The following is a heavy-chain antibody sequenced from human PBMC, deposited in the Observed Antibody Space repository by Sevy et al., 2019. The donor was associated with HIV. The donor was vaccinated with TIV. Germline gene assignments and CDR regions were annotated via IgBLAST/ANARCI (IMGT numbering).Heavy chain of an antibody. Sequence: GGSLRLSCAASGFTFSVYWMSWVRQAPGKGLEWVATMKEDGSDKDYVDSVKGRFTISRDNSKNTLYLQMNNLRVEDTALYYCAKDGLHSGDFEYFQDWGQGTLVTVSS. CDR2: MKEDGSDK. V-gene: IGHV3-7*03. J-gene: IGHJ1*01. CDR3: AKDGLHSGDFEYFQD. D-gene: IGHD2-21*02. CDR1: GFTFSVYW.